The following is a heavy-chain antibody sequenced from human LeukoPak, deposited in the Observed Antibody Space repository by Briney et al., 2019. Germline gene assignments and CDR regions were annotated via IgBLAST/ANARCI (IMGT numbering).Heavy chain of an antibody. Sequence: GESLKIFCKGSGYSFISYWIGWVRQTPGKGLELMGIIYPGDSDTRYSPSFQGQVTISADKSINTAYLQWSSLKASDTAIYYCVRRDITSRYVVWFDPWGQGTPVTVSS. V-gene: IGHV5-51*01. J-gene: IGHJ5*02. CDR2: IYPGDSDT. D-gene: IGHD2-2*01. CDR1: GYSFISYW. CDR3: VRRDITSRYVVWFDP.